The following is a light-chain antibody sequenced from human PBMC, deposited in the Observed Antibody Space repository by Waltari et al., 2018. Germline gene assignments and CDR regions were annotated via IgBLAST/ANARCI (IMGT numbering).Light chain of an antibody. CDR1: QTISSSY. CDR2: DAS. CDR3: QQYGTSPLT. V-gene: IGKV3D-20*01. J-gene: IGKJ4*01. Sequence: EIVLTQSPATLSLSPGERATLSCGASQTISSSYLAWYQQRPVLAPSLLVYDASRRSTGIPDRFSGSGSGTDFTLTINILEPEDFAVYYCQQYGTSPLTFGGGTKVEIK.